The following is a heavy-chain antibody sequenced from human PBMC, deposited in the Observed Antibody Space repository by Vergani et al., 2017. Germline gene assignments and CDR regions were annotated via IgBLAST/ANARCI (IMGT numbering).Heavy chain of an antibody. CDR3: ARGIASGAFDI. CDR2: IIPILGIA. Sequence: QVQLVQSRAEVKTPGSSVKVSCKASGGTYSSYIISWVRQAPGQGLEWMGRIIPILGIANYAQKFQGRVTITADKSTSTAYMELSSLRSEDTAVYYCARGIASGAFDIWGQGTMVTVSS. CDR1: GGTYSSYI. V-gene: IGHV1-69*02. D-gene: IGHD1-14*01. J-gene: IGHJ3*02.